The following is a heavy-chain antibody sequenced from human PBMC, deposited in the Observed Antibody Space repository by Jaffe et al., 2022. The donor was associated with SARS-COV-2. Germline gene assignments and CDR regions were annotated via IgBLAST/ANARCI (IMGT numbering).Heavy chain of an antibody. Sequence: QVQLVESGGGVVQPGRSLRLSCAASGFTFSIYAIHWVRQAPGKGLEWVAVISYDGINKYYADSVRGRFTISRDNSKNTLYLQMDSLRAEDTAVYYCARAHGGNYNDMDVWGKGTTVTVSS. CDR3: ARAHGGNYNDMDV. D-gene: IGHD1-26*01. V-gene: IGHV3-30*04. CDR1: GFTFSIYA. CDR2: ISYDGINK. J-gene: IGHJ6*03.